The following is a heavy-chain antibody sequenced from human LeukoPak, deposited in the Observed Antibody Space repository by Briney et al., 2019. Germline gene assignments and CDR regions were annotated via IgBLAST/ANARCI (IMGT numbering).Heavy chain of an antibody. V-gene: IGHV1-46*01. D-gene: IGHD2-21*01. J-gene: IGHJ4*02. CDR1: GYTFTSYY. CDR2: INPSGGAT. CDR3: ARNIPVTRWGY. Sequence: GASVKVSCKASGYTFTSYYMNWVRQAPGQGLEWMGIINPSGGATNYAQKFQGRVTMTRDTSTSTVFMELSSLRSEDTAVYYCARNIPVTRWGYWGQGTLVTVSS.